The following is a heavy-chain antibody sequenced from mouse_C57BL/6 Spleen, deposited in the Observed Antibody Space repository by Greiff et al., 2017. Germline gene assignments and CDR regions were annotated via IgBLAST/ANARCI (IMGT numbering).Heavy chain of an antibody. D-gene: IGHD1-1*01. J-gene: IGHJ1*03. CDR3: ARDEAPYYYGSSYAPWYFDV. Sequence: ESGPGLVKPSQSLSLTCSVTGYSITSGYYWNWIRQFPGNKLEWMGYISYDGSNNYNPSLKNRISITRDPAKNQFFLKLNSVTTEDTATYYCARDEAPYYYGSSYAPWYFDVWGTGTTVTVSS. V-gene: IGHV3-6*01. CDR1: GYSITSGYY. CDR2: ISYDGSN.